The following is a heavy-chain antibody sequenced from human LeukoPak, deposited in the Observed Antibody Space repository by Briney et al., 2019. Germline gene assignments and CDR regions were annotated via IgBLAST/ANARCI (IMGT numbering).Heavy chain of an antibody. CDR1: GFIFSNAW. J-gene: IGHJ1*01. CDR2: IKSKTDGGTT. D-gene: IGHD5-24*01. CDR3: IRYGYNLAEYYQH. Sequence: PGGSLRLSCAASGFIFSNAWMNWVRQAPGKGLEWVGHIKSKTDGGTTDYAAPVKGRFTTSRDDSKNTLYLQMNSLKTEDTAVYYCIRYGYNLAEYYQHWGQGTLVTVSS. V-gene: IGHV3-15*07.